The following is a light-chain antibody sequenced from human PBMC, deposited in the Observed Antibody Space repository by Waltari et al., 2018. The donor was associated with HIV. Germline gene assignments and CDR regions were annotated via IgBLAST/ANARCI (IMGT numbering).Light chain of an antibody. CDR2: DVS. V-gene: IGLV2-14*03. Sequence: SALPQPASASASPGQSITISSTGTTSDGGGYHYVSGYQRHPGKAPNLIIYDVSNRPSGVSNRFSGSKSGNRASLTISGLQAEDEADYYCSSYTSSSTRVFGGGTTVTVL. CDR3: SSYTSSSTRV. J-gene: IGLJ3*02. CDR1: TSDGGGYHY.